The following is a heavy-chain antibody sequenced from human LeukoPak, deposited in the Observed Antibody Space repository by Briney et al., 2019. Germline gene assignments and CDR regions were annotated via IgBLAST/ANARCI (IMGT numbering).Heavy chain of an antibody. CDR3: AKARSSGWLPGDY. CDR2: ISGCGGRT. V-gene: IGHV3-23*01. D-gene: IGHD6-19*01. J-gene: IGHJ4*02. Sequence: GGSLRLSCAASGLIFSSYAMSWVRQATGKGLEWVSAISGCGGRTYYADCGKGRFTIYSDNPKNTLYLQMNSLRADDTAVYYCAKARSSGWLPGDYWGQGTLVTVSS. CDR1: GLIFSSYA.